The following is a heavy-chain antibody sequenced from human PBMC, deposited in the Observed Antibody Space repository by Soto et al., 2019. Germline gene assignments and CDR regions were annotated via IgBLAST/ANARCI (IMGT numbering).Heavy chain of an antibody. J-gene: IGHJ5*02. CDR3: ARVIVVVPAAIPFGYWFDP. V-gene: IGHV4-31*03. CDR1: GGSIGGGGGY. D-gene: IGHD2-2*01. Sequence: PSETLCLTCSVSGGSIGGGGGYWSWIRQHPGKGLEWIGYIYYSGSTYYNPSLKSRVTISVDTSKNQFSLKLSSVTAADTAVYYCARVIVVVPAAIPFGYWFDPWGQGTLVTVSS. CDR2: IYYSGST.